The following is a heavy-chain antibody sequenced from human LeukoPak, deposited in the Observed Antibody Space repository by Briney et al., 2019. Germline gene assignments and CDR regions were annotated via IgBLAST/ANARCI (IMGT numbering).Heavy chain of an antibody. CDR1: GYTFTSYD. V-gene: IGHV1-46*01. J-gene: IGHJ4*02. CDR2: INPSGGST. Sequence: ASVKVSCKASGYTFTSYDMHWVRQAPGQGLEWMGIINPSGGSTRYAQKFQGRVTITRGTSTSTVYMELSRLRSEDTAVYYCARRRGGFAYWGEGTLVTVS. CDR3: ARRRGGFAY. D-gene: IGHD3-16*01.